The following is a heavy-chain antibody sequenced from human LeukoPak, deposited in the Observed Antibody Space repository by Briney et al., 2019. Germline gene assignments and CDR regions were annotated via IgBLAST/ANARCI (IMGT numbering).Heavy chain of an antibody. CDR3: ARELSDDFWSGYYYQYFDY. J-gene: IGHJ4*02. V-gene: IGHV1-2*06. CDR2: INPNSGGT. CDR1: GYTFTGYY. D-gene: IGHD3-3*01. Sequence: GASVKVSCKASGYTFTGYYMHWVRQAPGQGLEWMGRINPNSGGTNYAQKFQGRVTMTRDTSISTAYMELSRLRSDDTAVYYCARELSDDFWSGYYYQYFDYWGQGTLVTVSS.